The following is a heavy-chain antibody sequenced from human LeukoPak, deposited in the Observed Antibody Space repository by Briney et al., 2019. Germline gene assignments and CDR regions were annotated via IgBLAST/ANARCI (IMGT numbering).Heavy chain of an antibody. CDR3: ARGLLASSGWYPVNYFDY. CDR1: GGSISSGDYY. Sequence: MSSETLSLTCTVSGGSISSGDYYWSWIRQPPGKGLEWIGYIYYSGSTYYNPSLKSRVTISVDTSKNQFSLKLSSVTAADTAVYYCARGLLASSGWYPVNYFDYWGQGTLVTVSS. CDR2: IYYSGST. J-gene: IGHJ4*02. V-gene: IGHV4-30-4*01. D-gene: IGHD6-19*01.